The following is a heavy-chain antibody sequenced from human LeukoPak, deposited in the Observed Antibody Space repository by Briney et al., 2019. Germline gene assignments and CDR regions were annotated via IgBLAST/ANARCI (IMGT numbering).Heavy chain of an antibody. D-gene: IGHD1-1*01. V-gene: IGHV3-33*06. CDR1: GFTFSSYA. CDR3: AKVLGRGYYYIDV. Sequence: GGSLRLSCAASGFTFSSYAMSWVRQAPGKGLEWVALIWYDGTNKYYADSVKGRCTISRDNSKNTLYMQMSSLRAEDTAVYYCAKVLGRGYYYIDVWGKGTTVTVSS. J-gene: IGHJ6*03. CDR2: IWYDGTNK.